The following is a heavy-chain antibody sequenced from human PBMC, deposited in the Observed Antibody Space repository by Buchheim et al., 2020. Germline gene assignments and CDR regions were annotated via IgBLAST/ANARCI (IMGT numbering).Heavy chain of an antibody. V-gene: IGHV3-33*08. CDR2: IWYDGSNK. Sequence: QVQLVESGGGVVQPGRSLRLSCAASGFTFSSYAMHWVRQAPGKGLEWVAVIWYDGSNKYYADSVKGRFTISRDNSKNTLYLKMNSLRAEDTAVYYCARGDFWSGLNNWFDPWGQGTL. D-gene: IGHD3-3*01. CDR1: GFTFSSYA. J-gene: IGHJ5*02. CDR3: ARGDFWSGLNNWFDP.